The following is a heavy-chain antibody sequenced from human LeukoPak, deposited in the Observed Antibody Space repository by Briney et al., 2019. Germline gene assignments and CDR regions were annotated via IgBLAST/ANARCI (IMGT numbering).Heavy chain of an antibody. D-gene: IGHD4-23*01. CDR2: IYYSGST. Sequence: PSETLSLTCTVSGGSISSSSYYWGWIRQPPGKGLEWIGSIYYSGSTYYNPSLKRRVTISVDTSKNQFSLKLSSVTAADTAVYYCAVVGGNSNAFDIWGQGTMVTVSS. V-gene: IGHV4-39*01. CDR3: AVVGGNSNAFDI. CDR1: GGSISSSSYY. J-gene: IGHJ3*02.